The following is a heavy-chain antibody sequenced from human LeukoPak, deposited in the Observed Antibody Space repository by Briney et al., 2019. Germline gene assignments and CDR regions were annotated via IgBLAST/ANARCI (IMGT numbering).Heavy chain of an antibody. CDR3: ARATVTTQYYYYYYYMDV. V-gene: IGHV1-18*01. J-gene: IGHJ6*03. CDR1: GYTFTSYG. Sequence: ASVKVSCKASGYTFTSYGISWVRQAPGQGLDWMGWISAYNGNTNYAQKLQGRVTMTTDTSTSTAYMELRSLRSDDTAVYYCARATVTTQYYYYYYYMDVWGKGTTVTVSS. D-gene: IGHD4-17*01. CDR2: ISAYNGNT.